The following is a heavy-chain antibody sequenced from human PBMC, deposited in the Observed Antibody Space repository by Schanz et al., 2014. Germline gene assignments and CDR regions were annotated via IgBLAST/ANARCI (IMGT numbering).Heavy chain of an antibody. CDR3: ARAQGVIRLYYGVDV. Sequence: VQLVDSGGGLVKPGGSLRLSCAASGFTFSDYYMSWIRQAPGKGLEWVSGISGSGGSTYDADSVKGRFTISRDNSMNTVYLQMNSLRSDDAAVYYCARAQGVIRLYYGVDVWGQGTTVTVSS. D-gene: IGHD3-10*01. CDR2: ISGSGGST. J-gene: IGHJ6*02. V-gene: IGHV3-23*04. CDR1: GFTFSDYY.